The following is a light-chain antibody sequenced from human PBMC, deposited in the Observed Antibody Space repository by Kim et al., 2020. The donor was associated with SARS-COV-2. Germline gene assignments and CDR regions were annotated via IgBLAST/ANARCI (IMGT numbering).Light chain of an antibody. J-gene: IGKJ1*01. CDR1: QSVSINY. CDR2: GAS. CDR3: QQYGSSPWT. V-gene: IGKV3-20*01. Sequence: SPGESATLSCRASQSVSINYLAWYQQKPGQAPRLLIYGASSRATSIPDRFSGSGSVTDFTLTISRLEPEDCAVYYCQQYGSSPWTFGQGTKVDIK.